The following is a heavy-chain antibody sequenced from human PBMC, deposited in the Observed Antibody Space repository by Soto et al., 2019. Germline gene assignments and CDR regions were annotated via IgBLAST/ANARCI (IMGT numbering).Heavy chain of an antibody. V-gene: IGHV5-51*01. CDR3: ARSPFSVRAARLNYYYYYGMDV. CDR1: GYSFTSYW. D-gene: IGHD6-6*01. CDR2: IYPGDSDT. J-gene: IGHJ6*02. Sequence: GESLKISCKGSGYSFTSYWIGWVRQMPGKGLEWMGIIYPGDSDTRYSPSFQGQVTISADKSISTAYLQLSRLKASGTAMYYCARSPFSVRAARLNYYYYYGMDVWGQGTTVTVSS.